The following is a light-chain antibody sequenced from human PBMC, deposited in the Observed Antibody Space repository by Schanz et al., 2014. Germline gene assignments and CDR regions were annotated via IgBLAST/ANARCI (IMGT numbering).Light chain of an antibody. Sequence: QSALTQPPSASGSPGQSVTISCTGTSSDVGGYNYVSWYQQHPGKAPKLMIYEVRQRPSGVPDRFSGSKSGTLASLAIIGLQAEDEAEYYCQSYDSSLSGPRGVFGGGTKLTVL. CDR2: EVR. CDR3: QSYDSSLSGPRGV. J-gene: IGLJ3*02. CDR1: SSDVGGYNY. V-gene: IGLV2-8*01.